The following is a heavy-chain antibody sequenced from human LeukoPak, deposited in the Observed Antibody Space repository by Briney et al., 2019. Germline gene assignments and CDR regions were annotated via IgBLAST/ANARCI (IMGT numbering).Heavy chain of an antibody. V-gene: IGHV3-23*01. CDR2: IYPSGGRT. CDR3: AKDPGIVVVPAAMLDY. D-gene: IGHD2-2*01. Sequence: GGSLRLSCAVSGFTFSTYSMSWVRQAPGKGLEWVSSIYPSGGRTYYADSVKGRFTISRDNSKNTLYLQMNSLRAEDTAVYYCAKDPGIVVVPAAMLDYWGQGTLVTVSS. J-gene: IGHJ4*02. CDR1: GFTFSTYS.